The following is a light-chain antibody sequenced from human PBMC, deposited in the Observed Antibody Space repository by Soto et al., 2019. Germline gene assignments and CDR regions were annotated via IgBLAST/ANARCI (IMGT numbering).Light chain of an antibody. CDR3: TSYTPIVTLGSV. CDR2: EVT. Sequence: QSALPQPASVSGSPGQSITISCTGTSSDIGGYNSVSWYQQHPGRAPRLIIYEVTNRPSGVSNRFSASKSGNTASLTISGLQAEDEADYYCTSYTPIVTLGSVFGTGTKLTVL. J-gene: IGLJ1*01. CDR1: SSDIGGYNS. V-gene: IGLV2-14*01.